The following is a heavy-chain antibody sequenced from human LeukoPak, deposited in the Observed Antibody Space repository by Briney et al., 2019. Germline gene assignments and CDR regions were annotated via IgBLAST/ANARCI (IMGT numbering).Heavy chain of an antibody. V-gene: IGHV5-51*01. CDR3: ARLDDSSGYYLTPFDY. CDR1: GYSFTSYW. D-gene: IGHD3-22*01. CDR2: IHPGDSDT. Sequence: GESLKISCKGSGYSFTSYWIGWVRQMPGKGLEWMGIIHPGDSDTRYSPSFQGQVTISADKSISTAYLQWSSLKASDTAMYYCARLDDSSGYYLTPFDYWGQGTLVTVSS. J-gene: IGHJ4*02.